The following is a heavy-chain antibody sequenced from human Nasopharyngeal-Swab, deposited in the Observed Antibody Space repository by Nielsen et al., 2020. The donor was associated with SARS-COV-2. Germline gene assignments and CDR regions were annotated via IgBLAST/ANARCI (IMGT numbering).Heavy chain of an antibody. J-gene: IGHJ6*02. V-gene: IGHV3-53*05. D-gene: IGHD3-22*01. CDR3: ARGGNYYDSSGYVYYYYGMDV. CDR1: GFTVSSNY. Sequence: GESLKISCAASGFTVSSNYMSWVRQAPGKGLEWVSVIYSGGSTYYADSVKGRFTISRDNSQNTLYLQMNSLRAEDTAVYYCARGGNYYDSSGYVYYYYGMDVWGQGTTVTVSS. CDR2: IYSGGST.